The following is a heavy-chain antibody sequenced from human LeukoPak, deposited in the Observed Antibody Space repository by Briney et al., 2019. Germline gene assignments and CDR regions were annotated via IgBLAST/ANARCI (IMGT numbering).Heavy chain of an antibody. J-gene: IGHJ4*02. D-gene: IGHD6-13*01. CDR2: INPNSGGT. Sequence: GASVKVSCKASGYTFTGYYMHWVRQAPGQGLEWMGRINPNSGGTNYAQKFQGRVTMTRDTSISTAYMELSRLRSDDTAVYYCASLTPAGYSSSWYPESFDYWGQGTLVTVFS. V-gene: IGHV1-2*06. CDR3: ASLTPAGYSSSWYPESFDY. CDR1: GYTFTGYY.